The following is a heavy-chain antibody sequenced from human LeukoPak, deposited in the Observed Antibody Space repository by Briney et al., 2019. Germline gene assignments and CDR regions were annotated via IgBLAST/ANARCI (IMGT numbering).Heavy chain of an antibody. J-gene: IGHJ4*02. Sequence: GGSLRLSCAVSGVNFSSYWMSWVRQAPGKGLEWVANIKQDGSEEYYVDSVKGRFTISTDNAKNSLYLQMNSLRAEDTAEYYCARDAYYDFWSGYPRYFDYWGQGTLVTVSS. V-gene: IGHV3-7*01. CDR1: GVNFSSYW. CDR3: ARDAYYDFWSGYPRYFDY. D-gene: IGHD3-3*01. CDR2: IKQDGSEE.